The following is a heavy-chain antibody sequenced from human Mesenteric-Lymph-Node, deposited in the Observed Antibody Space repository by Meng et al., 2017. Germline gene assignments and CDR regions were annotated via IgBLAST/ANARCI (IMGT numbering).Heavy chain of an antibody. D-gene: IGHD6-19*01. J-gene: IGHJ4*02. CDR1: GVSVSANY. Sequence: EVQLVGTGGGLIQPGGSLRLSCAASGVSVSANYMTWVRQPPGKGLEWVSVIYSAGSTQYADSVMGRFTISRDNSKNTLFLQMNSLRAEDTAVYYCARGGAVPGFDYWGQGILVTVSS. V-gene: IGHV3-53*02. CDR2: IYSAGST. CDR3: ARGGAVPGFDY.